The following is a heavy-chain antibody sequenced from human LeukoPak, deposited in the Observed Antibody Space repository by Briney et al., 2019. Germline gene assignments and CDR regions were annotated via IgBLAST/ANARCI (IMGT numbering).Heavy chain of an antibody. CDR1: GGSISSYY. D-gene: IGHD2-8*01. Sequence: PSETLSLTCTVSGGSISSYYWSWIRQPPGKGLEWIGYIYYSGSTNYNPSLKSRVTISVDTSKNQFSLKLSSVTAADTAVYYCASAVGYCTNGVCPTAFDIWGQGTMVTVSS. CDR3: ASAVGYCTNGVCPTAFDI. CDR2: IYYSGST. V-gene: IGHV4-59*01. J-gene: IGHJ3*02.